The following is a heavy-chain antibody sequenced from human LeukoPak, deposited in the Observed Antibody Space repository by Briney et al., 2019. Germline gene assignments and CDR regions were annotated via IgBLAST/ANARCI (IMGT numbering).Heavy chain of an antibody. CDR3: ASEPTTSGGFDI. D-gene: IGHD1-14*01. CDR1: GYTFTGYH. J-gene: IGHJ3*02. Sequence: ASVKVSCKASGYTFTGYHMHWVRQAAGQGREYMGWINPNSGGTNSAQNFQGRVTMTRETSISTVYMELSRLRSDDTAVYYCASEPTTSGGFDIWGQGTMVTVSS. V-gene: IGHV1-2*02. CDR2: INPNSGGT.